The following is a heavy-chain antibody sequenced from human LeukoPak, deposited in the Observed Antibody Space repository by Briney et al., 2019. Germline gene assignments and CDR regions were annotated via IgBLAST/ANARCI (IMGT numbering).Heavy chain of an antibody. CDR3: ARAETSYYYMDV. Sequence: SETLSLTCTVSGGSISTYYWSWLRQPPGKGLEWIGYIYYSGSTNYNPSLKSRVTISVDTSKNQFSLKLSSVTAADTAVYYCARAETSYYYMDVWGKGTTVTVSS. J-gene: IGHJ6*03. CDR1: GGSISTYY. CDR2: IYYSGST. V-gene: IGHV4-59*01.